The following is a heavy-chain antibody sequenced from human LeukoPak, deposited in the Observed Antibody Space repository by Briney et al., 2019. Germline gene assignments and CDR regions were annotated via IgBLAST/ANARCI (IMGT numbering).Heavy chain of an antibody. CDR3: ARFSSGWYLTYYFDY. CDR1: GGSISSYY. J-gene: IGHJ4*02. V-gene: IGHV4-4*07. D-gene: IGHD6-19*01. Sequence: SETLSLTCTVSGGSISSYYWSWIRQPAGKGLEWIGRIYTCGSTNYNPSLKSRVTVSVDTSKNQFSLKLSSVTAADTAVYYCARFSSGWYLTYYFDYWGQGTLVTVSS. CDR2: IYTCGST.